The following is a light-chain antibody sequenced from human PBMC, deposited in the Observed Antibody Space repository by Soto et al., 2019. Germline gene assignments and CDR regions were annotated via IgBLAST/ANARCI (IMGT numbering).Light chain of an antibody. V-gene: IGLV1-40*01. CDR1: SSNIGAGYD. CDR3: QSYASSLSGSV. J-gene: IGLJ2*01. Sequence: QSVLTQPPSGSGAPGQRVTISCTGSSSNIGAGYDVHWYQQLPGKAPKLLIYGNSNRPSGVPDRFSGSKSGTSASLAITGLQAEDEADYYCQSYASSLSGSVFGGGTKLTVL. CDR2: GNS.